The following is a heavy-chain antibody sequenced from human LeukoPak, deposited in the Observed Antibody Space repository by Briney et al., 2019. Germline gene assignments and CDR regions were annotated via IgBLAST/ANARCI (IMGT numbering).Heavy chain of an antibody. D-gene: IGHD1-26*01. CDR3: ARAWDLYYFDY. V-gene: IGHV4-34*01. CDR1: GGSFSGYY. J-gene: IGHJ4*02. CDR2: INHSGST. Sequence: SETLSLTCAVYGGSFSGYYWSWIRQPPGKGLEWIGEINHSGSTNYNPSLKSRVTISVDTSKNQFSLKLSSVTAADTAVYYCARAWDLYYFDYWGQGTLVTVSS.